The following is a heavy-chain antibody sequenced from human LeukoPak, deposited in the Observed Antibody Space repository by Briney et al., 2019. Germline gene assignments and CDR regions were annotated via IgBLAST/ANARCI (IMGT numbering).Heavy chain of an antibody. CDR2: INPNSGGT. CDR1: GYTFTGYY. J-gene: IGHJ4*02. D-gene: IGHD3-22*01. V-gene: IGHV1-2*02. CDR3: ARSDSVTMIVVVYFDY. Sequence: GASVTVSCKASGYTFTGYYMHWVRQAPGQGLEWMGWINPNSGGTNYAQKFQGRVTMTRVTSISTAYMELSRLRSDDTAVYYCARSDSVTMIVVVYFDYWGQGTLVTVSS.